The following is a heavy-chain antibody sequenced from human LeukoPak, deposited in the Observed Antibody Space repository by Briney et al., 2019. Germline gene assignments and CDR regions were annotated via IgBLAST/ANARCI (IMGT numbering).Heavy chain of an antibody. CDR2: IYYSGST. Sequence: SQTLSLTCTVSGGSISSGGYYWSWIRQHPGRGLEWIGYIYYSGSTYYNPSLKSRVTISVDTSKNQFSLKLSSVTAADTAVYYCARGVVVVAATHHLVGTAFDYWGQGTLVTVSS. CDR3: ARGVVVVAATHHLVGTAFDY. CDR1: GGSISSGGYY. D-gene: IGHD2-15*01. J-gene: IGHJ4*02. V-gene: IGHV4-31*03.